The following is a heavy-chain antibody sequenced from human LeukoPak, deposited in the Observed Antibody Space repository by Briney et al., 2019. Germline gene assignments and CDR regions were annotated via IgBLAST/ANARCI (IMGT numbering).Heavy chain of an antibody. V-gene: IGHV3-23*01. Sequence: PGGSLRLSCAASGFTFSSYAMSWVRQAPGKGLEWVSTISGSGGSTYYADSVKGRFTISRDNSKNTLYLQMNSLRAEDTAVYYCAKVYSSGWPKGYFDYWGQGTLVTVSS. D-gene: IGHD6-19*01. CDR1: GFTFSSYA. CDR3: AKVYSSGWPKGYFDY. J-gene: IGHJ4*02. CDR2: ISGSGGST.